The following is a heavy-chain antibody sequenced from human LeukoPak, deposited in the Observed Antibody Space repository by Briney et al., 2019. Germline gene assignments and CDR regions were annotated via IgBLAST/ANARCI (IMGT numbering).Heavy chain of an antibody. CDR1: GYTFTSYA. J-gene: IGHJ6*02. D-gene: IGHD6-6*01. CDR2: INAGNGNT. CDR3: ASWPDSSSSDLYYYYYGMDV. Sequence: ASVKVSCKASGYTFTSYAMHWVRQAPGQRLEWMGWINAGNGNTKYSQKFQGRVTMTRDTSTSTVYMELSSLRSEDTAVYYCASWPDSSSSDLYYYYYGMDVWGQGTTVTVSS. V-gene: IGHV1-3*01.